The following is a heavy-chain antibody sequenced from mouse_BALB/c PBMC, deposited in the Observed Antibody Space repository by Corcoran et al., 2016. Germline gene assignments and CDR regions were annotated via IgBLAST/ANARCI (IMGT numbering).Heavy chain of an antibody. CDR1: GFNIKDTY. CDR2: IDLANGNT. J-gene: IGHJ1*01. D-gene: IGHD4-1*01. Sequence: EVQLQQSGAELVKPGASVKLSCTASGFNIKDTYMHWVKQRPEQGLEWIGRIDLANGNTKYDPKFQGKATITADTSSNTAYLQLSSLTSEDTAVYYCALTGPHWYFDVWGAGTTVTVSS. CDR3: ALTGPHWYFDV. V-gene: IGHV14-3*02.